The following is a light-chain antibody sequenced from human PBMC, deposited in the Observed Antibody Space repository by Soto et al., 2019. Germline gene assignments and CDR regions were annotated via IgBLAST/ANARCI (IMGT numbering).Light chain of an antibody. J-gene: IGLJ2*01. V-gene: IGLV1-40*01. Sequence: QSVLTQPPSVSGAPGQRVTISCTGSSSNIGAGFDVHWYQQLPGTAPKLLIXXXXXXXXGXPDRFSGSKSGTSASLAITGXXXXXXADYYCQSSGVFGGGTKLTVL. CDR2: XXX. CDR3: QSSGV. CDR1: SSNIGAGFD.